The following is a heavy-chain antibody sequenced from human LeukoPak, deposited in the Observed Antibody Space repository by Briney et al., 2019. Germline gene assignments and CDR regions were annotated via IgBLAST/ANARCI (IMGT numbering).Heavy chain of an antibody. J-gene: IGHJ4*02. V-gene: IGHV3-30*02. D-gene: IGHD3-16*02. CDR1: VLALTFSTSG. CDR3: AREGGTIEIGEFDY. CDR2: NQFDDSVK. Sequence: GGSLRLSCAASVLALTFSTSGIHRVLQAPGKGLELVAFNQFDDSVKSYADSVKGRFTTSRDNSKNTVFLQMNSLRDEDTAIYYCAREGGTIEIGEFDYWGQGTLVTVSS.